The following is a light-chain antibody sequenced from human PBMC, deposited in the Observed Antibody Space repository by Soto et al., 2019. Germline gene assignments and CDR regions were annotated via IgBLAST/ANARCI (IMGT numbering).Light chain of an antibody. CDR1: SADIGAGYD. CDR2: GNI. V-gene: IGLV1-40*01. CDR3: QSYDSSRSVV. Sequence: QSVLTQPPSVSGAPGQRVTISCTGSSADIGAGYDVHWYQQLPGTAPKLLIYGNINRPSGVPDRFSGSKSGTSASLAITGLQAEDEADYYCQSYDSSRSVVFGGGTKLTVL. J-gene: IGLJ2*01.